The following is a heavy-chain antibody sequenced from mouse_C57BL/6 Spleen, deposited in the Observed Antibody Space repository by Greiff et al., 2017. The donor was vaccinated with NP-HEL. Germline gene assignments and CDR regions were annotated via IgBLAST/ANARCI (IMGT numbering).Heavy chain of an antibody. CDR2: IYPRSGST. CDR1: GYTFTSYG. D-gene: IGHD5-1*01. J-gene: IGHJ2*01. CDR3: ARVPGAEVFDY. V-gene: IGHV1-81*01. Sequence: QVQLQQPGAELVRPGASVKLSCKASGYTFTSYGISWVKQRTGQGLEWIGEIYPRSGSTYYNEKFKSKATLTADKSSSTAYMELRSLTSEDSAVYFCARVPGAEVFDYWGQGTTLTVSS.